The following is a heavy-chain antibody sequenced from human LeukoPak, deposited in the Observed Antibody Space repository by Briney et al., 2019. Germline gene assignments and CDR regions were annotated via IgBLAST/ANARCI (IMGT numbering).Heavy chain of an antibody. J-gene: IGHJ4*02. CDR3: ARANLWHYYDSSGYPFDY. CDR2: INAGNGNT. CDR1: GYTFTSYA. Sequence: ASVKVSCKASGYTFTSYAMHWVRQAPGQRLEWMGWINAGNGNTKYSQKFQGRVTITRDTSASTAYMELSSLRSEDTAVYYCARANLWHYYDSSGYPFDYWGQGTLVTVSS. V-gene: IGHV1-3*01. D-gene: IGHD3-22*01.